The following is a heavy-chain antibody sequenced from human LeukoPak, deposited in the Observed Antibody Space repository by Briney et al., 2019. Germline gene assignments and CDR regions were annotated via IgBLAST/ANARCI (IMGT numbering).Heavy chain of an antibody. Sequence: GGALRLYCAASGFNFSSYRMHSVPQAPGKGVEGVAFIWYDGSDKYYADSVKGRFAISRDNSKNTLYLQINSVRAEDTAVYYCAIALRGSYPRVAFDIWGQGRMVTVSS. CDR1: GFNFSSYR. D-gene: IGHD1-26*01. CDR3: AIALRGSYPRVAFDI. V-gene: IGHV3-30*02. J-gene: IGHJ3*02. CDR2: IWYDGSDK.